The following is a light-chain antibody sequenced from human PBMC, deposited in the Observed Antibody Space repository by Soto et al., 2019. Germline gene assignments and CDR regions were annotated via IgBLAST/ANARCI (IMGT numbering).Light chain of an antibody. V-gene: IGLV2-14*01. Sequence: QSALTQPASVSGSPGQSITISCTGTSSDVGNYKYVSWYQQHPGKAPKLLIYEVSNRPSGVSNRFSGSKSGNTASLTISGLQAEDETDYYCFSYTSRGTYFFGTGTKLTVL. CDR1: SSDVGNYKY. CDR2: EVS. CDR3: FSYTSRGTYF. J-gene: IGLJ1*01.